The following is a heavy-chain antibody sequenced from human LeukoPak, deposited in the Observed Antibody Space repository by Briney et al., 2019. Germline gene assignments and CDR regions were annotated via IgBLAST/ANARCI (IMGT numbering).Heavy chain of an antibody. CDR1: ESSVGGTD. CDR3: ADRGIFMSGGV. CDR2: IDGGGRT. V-gene: IGHV3-66*01. D-gene: IGHD3-22*01. Sequence: GGPLRSSAAASESSVGGTDMTWVREPPGRGLWWSSLIDGGGRTHYADSVKGRFTISRDNSKNTLYLQMNSLRAEDTAVYYFADRGIFMSGGVWGKGTTVTISS. J-gene: IGHJ6*04.